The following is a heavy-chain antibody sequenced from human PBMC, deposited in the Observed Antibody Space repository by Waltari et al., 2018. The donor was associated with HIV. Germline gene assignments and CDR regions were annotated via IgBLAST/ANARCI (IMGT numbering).Heavy chain of an antibody. CDR3: ASARETMGVDFEF. CDR2: VIPVVDKA. J-gene: IGHJ4*02. CDR1: GGNVISYS. Sequence: QVQLVQSGAEVEKPGSSVKVSCKDAGGNVISYSINWGRQAPGQGLEWVGRVIPVVDKAHYAEKMQGRVTITADKSTNTAYMELRSLRLEDTGVYFCASARETMGVDFEFWGQGTLVTFSS. D-gene: IGHD3-10*01. V-gene: IGHV1-69*02.